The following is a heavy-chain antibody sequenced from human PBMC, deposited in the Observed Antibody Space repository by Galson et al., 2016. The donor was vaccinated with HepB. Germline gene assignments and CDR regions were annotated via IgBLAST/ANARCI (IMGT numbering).Heavy chain of an antibody. CDR2: ILYSGNT. V-gene: IGHV4-59*01. J-gene: IGHJ4*02. CDR3: ASPIHLWALEY. CDR1: GGSISSYY. Sequence: ETLSLTCTVSGGSISSYYWNWIRQPPGKGLEWIGYILYSGNTNYNPSLWSRVTISLDTSRNQFSLNLGSVTAADTAVYYCASPIHLWALEYWGQGTLVTVSS. D-gene: IGHD5-18*01.